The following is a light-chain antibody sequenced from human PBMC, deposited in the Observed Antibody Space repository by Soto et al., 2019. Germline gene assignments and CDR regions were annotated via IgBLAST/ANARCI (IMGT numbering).Light chain of an antibody. CDR3: QHYNTYPWT. CDR2: KAS. J-gene: IGKJ1*01. Sequence: DIQMTQSPSTLSASVGDRVTITCRASQSISSWLAWYQRKPGKAPKLLIYKASSLESGVPSRFSGSGSGTEFTLTISSLQPDDFATYYCQHYNTYPWTFGQGTKREIK. V-gene: IGKV1-5*03. CDR1: QSISSW.